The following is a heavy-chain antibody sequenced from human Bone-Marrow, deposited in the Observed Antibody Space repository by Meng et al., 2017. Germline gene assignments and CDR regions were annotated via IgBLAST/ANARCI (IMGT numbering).Heavy chain of an antibody. Sequence: SVKGSCKASGGTFSSYAIRWGRQAPGQGREWMGGIIPIFGTANYAQKFQGRVTITTDESTSTAYMELSSLRSEDTAVYYCARDPGYCSSTSCYAGGCFVDYWGQGTLVTVSS. V-gene: IGHV1-69*05. J-gene: IGHJ4*02. D-gene: IGHD2-2*01. CDR2: IIPIFGTA. CDR3: ARDPGYCSSTSCYAGGCFVDY. CDR1: GGTFSSYA.